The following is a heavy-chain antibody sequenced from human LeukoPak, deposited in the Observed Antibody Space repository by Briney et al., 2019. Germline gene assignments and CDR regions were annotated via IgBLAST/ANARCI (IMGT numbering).Heavy chain of an antibody. V-gene: IGHV4-59*08. CDR3: ATAYYDFWSGPLAAFDY. Sequence: SETLSLTCTVSGGSITSYYWSWIRQPPGKGLEWIGYIYYSGSTNYNPSLKSRVTISVDTSKNQFSLKLSSVTAADTAVYYCATAYYDFWSGPLAAFDYWGQGTLVTVSS. CDR1: GGSITSYY. CDR2: IYYSGST. J-gene: IGHJ4*02. D-gene: IGHD3-3*01.